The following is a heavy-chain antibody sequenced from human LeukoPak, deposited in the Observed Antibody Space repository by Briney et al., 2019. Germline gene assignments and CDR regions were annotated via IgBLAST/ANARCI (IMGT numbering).Heavy chain of an antibody. V-gene: IGHV5-51*01. Sequence: GESLKISCKGSGYSFTSYWIGWVRQMPGKGLEWMGIIYPGDSDTRYSPSFQGQVTISADKSISTAYLQWSSLKAPDTAMYYCARPHCSSTSCYWFYDYWGQGTLVTVSS. CDR3: ARPHCSSTSCYWFYDY. CDR1: GYSFTSYW. D-gene: IGHD2-2*01. J-gene: IGHJ4*02. CDR2: IYPGDSDT.